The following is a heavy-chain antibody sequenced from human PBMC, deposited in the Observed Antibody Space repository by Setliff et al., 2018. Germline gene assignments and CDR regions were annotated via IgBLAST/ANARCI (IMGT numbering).Heavy chain of an antibody. Sequence: SCKASGYTFSDYLIHWVRQAPGLRPEWIGSGSDTNYADSVKGRFTISRDNTKNSVYLQMSSLRVEDTAVYYCTRQARAPLFWGQGALVTVS. CDR3: TRQARAPLF. CDR1: GYTFSDYL. J-gene: IGHJ4*02. CDR2: GSGSDT. V-gene: IGHV3-11*06.